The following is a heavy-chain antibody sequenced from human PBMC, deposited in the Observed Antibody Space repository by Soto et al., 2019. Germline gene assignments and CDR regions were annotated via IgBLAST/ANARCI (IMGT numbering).Heavy chain of an antibody. CDR2: IIPIFGTA. D-gene: IGHD2-15*01. CDR1: GGTFSSYA. J-gene: IGHJ6*02. CDR3: EVIGYCSGGSCFARYFSGMDV. V-gene: IGHV1-69*13. Sequence: SVKVSCKASGGTFSSYAISWVRQAPGQGLEWMGGIIPIFGTANYAQKFQGRVTITADESTSTAYMELSSLRSEDTAVYYCEVIGYCSGGSCFARYFSGMDVWG.